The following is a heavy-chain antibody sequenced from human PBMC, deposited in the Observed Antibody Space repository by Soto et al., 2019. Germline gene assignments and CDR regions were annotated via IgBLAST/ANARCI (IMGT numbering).Heavy chain of an antibody. CDR1: GDSINTGGYY. V-gene: IGHV4-31*03. Sequence: SETLSLTCTVSGDSINTGGYYWTWIRQHPGKGLEWIGYIYSSESTSYNPSLKSRVTISVDTSKNQFSLRLSSVPAADTAVYYCARSPQIVPAALGAFDIWAQGTVVPASS. J-gene: IGHJ3*02. CDR2: IYSSEST. CDR3: ARSPQIVPAALGAFDI. D-gene: IGHD2-2*01.